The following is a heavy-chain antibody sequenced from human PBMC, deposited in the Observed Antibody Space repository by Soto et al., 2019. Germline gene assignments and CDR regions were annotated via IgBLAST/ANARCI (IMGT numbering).Heavy chain of an antibody. J-gene: IGHJ4*02. CDR1: GFTFRNYG. D-gene: IGHD6-13*01. V-gene: IGHV3-30*18. CDR3: AKDLDIAAAGYYFDY. Sequence: QVQLVESGGGVVQPGRSLRVSCAASGFTFRNYGMHWVRQAPGKGLEWVAVISNDGRDKHYADSVKGRFTISRDNSKNTLYLQMNNLRAEDTAMYYCAKDLDIAAAGYYFDYWGQGTLVTVSS. CDR2: ISNDGRDK.